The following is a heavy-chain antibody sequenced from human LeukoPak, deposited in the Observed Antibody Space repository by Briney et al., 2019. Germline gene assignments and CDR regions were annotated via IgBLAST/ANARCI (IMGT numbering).Heavy chain of an antibody. Sequence: GASVKVSCKASGGTFSSYAISWVRQAPGQGLEWMGGIIPIFGTANYAQKFQGRVTITTDESTSTAYMELSSLRSEDTAVYYCARDVLGEKGTTIDYWGQGTLVTVSS. CDR2: IIPIFGTA. D-gene: IGHD1-14*01. CDR1: GGTFSSYA. V-gene: IGHV1-69*05. CDR3: ARDVLGEKGTTIDY. J-gene: IGHJ4*02.